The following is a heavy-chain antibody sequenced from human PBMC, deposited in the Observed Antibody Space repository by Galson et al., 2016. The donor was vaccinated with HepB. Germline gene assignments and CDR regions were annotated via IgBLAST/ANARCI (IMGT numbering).Heavy chain of an antibody. V-gene: IGHV4-4*02. D-gene: IGHD1-20*01. Sequence: VSGGSISSSNWWTWVRQPPGKGLEWIGEIFHSGSTNYNPSLKSRVTISIDKSKNQFSLRLSSVTAADTAVYYCARAGGLMKYNLLKARYYYMDVWGKGTTVIVSS. CDR1: GGSISSSNW. CDR3: ARAGGLMKYNLLKARYYYMDV. J-gene: IGHJ6*03. CDR2: IFHSGST.